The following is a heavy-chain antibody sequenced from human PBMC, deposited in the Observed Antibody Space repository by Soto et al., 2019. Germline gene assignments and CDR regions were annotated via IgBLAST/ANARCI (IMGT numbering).Heavy chain of an antibody. J-gene: IGHJ5*02. CDR2: INPSGGST. V-gene: IGHV1-46*03. CDR3: ARSAYSSSRNSHWFDP. D-gene: IGHD6-6*01. CDR1: GYTFTIYY. Sequence: ASVKVSCTASGYTFTIYYMHWVRQAPGQGLEWMGIINPSGGSTSYAQKFQGRVTMTRDTSTSTVYMELSSLRSEDTAVYYCARSAYSSSRNSHWFDPWGQGTLVTVSS.